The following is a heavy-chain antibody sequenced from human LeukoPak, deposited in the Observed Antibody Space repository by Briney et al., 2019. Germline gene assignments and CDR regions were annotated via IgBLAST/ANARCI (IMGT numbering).Heavy chain of an antibody. J-gene: IGHJ4*02. V-gene: IGHV4-59*01. CDR2: IYYSGST. Sequence: PSETLSLTCIVSGGSMSSYYWSWIRQPPGKGVEWIGSIYYSGSTNYNPSLKSRVTISVDTSKNQFSLKLTSVTAADPAVYYCARDRWRLQPDYWGQGILVTVSS. D-gene: IGHD5-24*01. CDR3: ARDRWRLQPDY. CDR1: GGSMSSYY.